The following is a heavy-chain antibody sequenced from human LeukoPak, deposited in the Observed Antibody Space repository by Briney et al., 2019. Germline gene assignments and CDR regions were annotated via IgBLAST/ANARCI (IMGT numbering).Heavy chain of an antibody. V-gene: IGHV3-74*01. J-gene: IGHJ6*04. CDR2: IYNDGSTT. Sequence: GGALRLSCAASGFMFSKSWMHWVRQVPGKGLVWVARIYNDGSTTNYADSVKGRFTISRDNSKNTLYLQMGSLRAEDMAVYYCARRFAAQLAFVDVWGKGTTVTISS. D-gene: IGHD3-3*02. CDR1: GFMFSKSW. CDR3: ARRFAAQLAFVDV.